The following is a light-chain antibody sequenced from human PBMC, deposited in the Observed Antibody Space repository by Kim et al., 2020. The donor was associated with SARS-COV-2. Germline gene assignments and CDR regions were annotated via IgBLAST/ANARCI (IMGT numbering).Light chain of an antibody. CDR2: LNSDGSH. CDR1: SGNSGYA. J-gene: IGLJ2*01. V-gene: IGLV4-69*01. CDR3: QTWGTGIHVV. Sequence: VRLTCTLSSGNSGYAIAWHQQQPEKGPRYLMKLNSDGSHSKGDGIPARFSGSSSGAGRYLTISSLQSEDEADYYCQTWGTGIHVVFGGGTQLTVL.